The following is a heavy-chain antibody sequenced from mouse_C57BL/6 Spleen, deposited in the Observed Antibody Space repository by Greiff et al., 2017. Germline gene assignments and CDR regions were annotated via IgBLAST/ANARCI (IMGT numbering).Heavy chain of an antibody. CDR1: GFNIKNTY. Sequence: EVQLQQSVAELVRPGASVKLSCTASGFNIKNTYMHWVKQRPEQGLEWIGRIDPANGNTKYAPKFQGKATITADTSSNTAYLQLSSLTSEDTAIYYCARNYGSSYGVSHYYAMDYWGQGTSVTVSS. J-gene: IGHJ4*01. CDR3: ARNYGSSYGVSHYYAMDY. D-gene: IGHD1-1*01. V-gene: IGHV14-3*01. CDR2: IDPANGNT.